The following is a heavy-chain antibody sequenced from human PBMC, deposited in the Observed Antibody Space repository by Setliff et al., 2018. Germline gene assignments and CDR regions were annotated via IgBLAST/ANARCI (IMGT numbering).Heavy chain of an antibody. D-gene: IGHD2-2*01. V-gene: IGHV3-21*01. CDR3: ARVAMGASCSGTSCQKYRFDY. J-gene: IGHJ4*02. Sequence: PGGSLRLSCAVSGVFFRNYHVTWVRQAPGKGLEWVSSISSTSKYIFYADSVEGRFSISRDNAENSLYLQMNSLRTEDTAVYFCARVAMGASCSGTSCQKYRFDYWGQGTLVTVSS. CDR2: ISSTSKYI. CDR1: GVFFRNYH.